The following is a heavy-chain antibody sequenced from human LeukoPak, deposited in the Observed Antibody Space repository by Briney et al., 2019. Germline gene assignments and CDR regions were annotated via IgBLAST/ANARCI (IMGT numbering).Heavy chain of an antibody. Sequence: SETLSLTCTVSGGSISSSSYYRGWIRQPPGKGLEWKGLEWIGYIYYSGSTNYNPSLKSRVTISVDTSKNEFSLKLSSVTAADTAVYYCAEDSNIARYFIWGQGTLVTVSS. CDR2: IYYSGST. CDR1: GGSISSSSYY. V-gene: IGHV4-61*05. CDR3: AEDSNIARYFI. J-gene: IGHJ4*02. D-gene: IGHD6-13*01.